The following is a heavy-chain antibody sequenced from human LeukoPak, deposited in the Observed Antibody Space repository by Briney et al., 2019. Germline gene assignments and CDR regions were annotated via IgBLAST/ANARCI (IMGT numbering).Heavy chain of an antibody. CDR2: INHSGST. V-gene: IGHV4-34*01. Sequence: SETLSLTCAVYGGSFSGYYWSWIRQPPGKGLEWIGEINHSGSTNYNPSLKSRVTISVDTSKNQFSLKLSSVTAADTAVYYCARGLGYCSGGSCYSDWFDPWGQGTLVTVSS. J-gene: IGHJ5*02. D-gene: IGHD2-15*01. CDR3: ARGLGYCSGGSCYSDWFDP. CDR1: GGSFSGYY.